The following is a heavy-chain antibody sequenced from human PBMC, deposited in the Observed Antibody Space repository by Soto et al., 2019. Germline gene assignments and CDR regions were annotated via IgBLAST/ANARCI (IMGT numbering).Heavy chain of an antibody. CDR1: GFTFSSDW. CDR2: ISNSGGNT. D-gene: IGHD7-27*01. CDR3: AKEWGRPLDY. J-gene: IGHJ4*02. Sequence: GGSLRLSCAASGFTFSSDWMHWVRQAPGKGLEWVSAISNSGGNTYYADSVMGRFTISRDNSKNTLFLQMNSLRAEDTAIYYCAKEWGRPLDYWGQGTLVTVSS. V-gene: IGHV3-23*01.